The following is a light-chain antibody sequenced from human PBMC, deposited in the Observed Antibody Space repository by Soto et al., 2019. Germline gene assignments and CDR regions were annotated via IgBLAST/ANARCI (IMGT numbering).Light chain of an antibody. Sequence: GTSSDVGGYNYVSWYQHHPGKAPKLMIFDVSNRPSGVSNRFSGSKSGNTASLTISGLQPEDEADYYCSSYTTSNTRQIVFGTGTRSPS. J-gene: IGLJ1*01. CDR2: DVS. CDR1: SSDVGGYNY. CDR3: SSYTTSNTRQIV. V-gene: IGLV2-14*03.